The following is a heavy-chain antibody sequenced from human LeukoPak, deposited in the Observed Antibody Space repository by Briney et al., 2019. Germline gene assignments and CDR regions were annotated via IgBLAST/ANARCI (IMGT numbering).Heavy chain of an antibody. V-gene: IGHV1-2*02. Sequence: ASVKVSCKASGYTFTGYYMHWARQAPGQGLEWMGWINPNSGGTNYAQKFQGRVTMTRDTSISTAYMELSRLRSGDTAVYYCARDDYDILTGYCKGLDYWGQGTLVTVSS. CDR1: GYTFTGYY. CDR3: ARDDYDILTGYCKGLDY. D-gene: IGHD3-9*01. J-gene: IGHJ4*02. CDR2: INPNSGGT.